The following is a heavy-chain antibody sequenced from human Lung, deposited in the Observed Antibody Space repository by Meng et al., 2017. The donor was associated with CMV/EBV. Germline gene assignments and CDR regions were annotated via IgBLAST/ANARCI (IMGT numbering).Heavy chain of an antibody. V-gene: IGHV4-39*01. CDR3: ARHLRGYSWPKSD. J-gene: IGHJ4*02. CDR2: FFHSGDT. CDR1: DVSISNSSFF. D-gene: IGHD1-26*01. Sequence: SXTLSLXCTVSDVSISNSSFFWGWIRQPPGKGLEWIGSFFHSGDTYSNPSLRGRVAISVDTSKNQFSLRLNSVTATDTAVYYRARHLRGYSWPKSDWGQGTLVTVSS.